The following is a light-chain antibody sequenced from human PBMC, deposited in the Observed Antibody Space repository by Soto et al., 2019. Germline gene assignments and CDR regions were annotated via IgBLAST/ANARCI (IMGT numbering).Light chain of an antibody. CDR3: ASYTTSSTYV. J-gene: IGLJ1*01. CDR1: SSDVGGYSY. CDR2: DVS. Sequence: HSELTQAASGSGFPGQSSAISCTRTSSDVGGYSYVSWYQQQPGKAPKLVISDVSNRPSGVSDRFSGSKSGNTASLTISGLQTEDEADYYCASYTTSSTYVFGTGTKVTVL. V-gene: IGLV2-14*01.